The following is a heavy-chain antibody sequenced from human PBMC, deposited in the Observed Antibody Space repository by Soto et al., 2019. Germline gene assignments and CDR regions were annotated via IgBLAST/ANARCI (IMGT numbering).Heavy chain of an antibody. V-gene: IGHV4-34*01. D-gene: IGHD1-26*01. CDR1: GGSFSGYY. Sequence: QVQLQQWGAGLLKPSETLSLTCAVYGGSFSGYYWSWIRQPPGKGLEWIGEINHSGSTNYNPSLKRRVTISVDTSKNQFSLKLSSVTAADTAVYYCARVGIVGATWDYWGQGTLVTVSS. CDR2: INHSGST. J-gene: IGHJ4*02. CDR3: ARVGIVGATWDY.